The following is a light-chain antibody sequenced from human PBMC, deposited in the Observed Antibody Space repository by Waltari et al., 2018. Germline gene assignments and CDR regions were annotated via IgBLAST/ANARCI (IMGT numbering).Light chain of an antibody. J-gene: IGKJ3*01. CDR1: QSISSY. CDR3: QQSSSTPPFT. Sequence: DIQMTQSPSSLSASVGDRVTITCRASQSISSYLNWYQQKPGKAPKLLIYAASSLQSGVPSRFSGSGSGTDFTLTINSLQPEDLATYYCQQSSSTPPFTFGPGTKVDIK. CDR2: AAS. V-gene: IGKV1-39*01.